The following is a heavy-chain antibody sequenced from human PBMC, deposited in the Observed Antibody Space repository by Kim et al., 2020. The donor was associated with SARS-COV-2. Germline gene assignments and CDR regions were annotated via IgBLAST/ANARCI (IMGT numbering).Heavy chain of an antibody. V-gene: IGHV3-23*01. CDR3: VRRGDDGWGAFDV. CDR2: ISGVNEDT. Sequence: GGSLRLSCAASGFTITSFAMSWVRQTPGKGLEWVATISGVNEDTEYADSVRGRFTISRDTSKNTLTLGMTSLRDEDTAIYYCVRRGDDGWGAFDVWGKGTKVTVSS. J-gene: IGHJ3*01. D-gene: IGHD6-19*01. CDR1: GFTITSFA.